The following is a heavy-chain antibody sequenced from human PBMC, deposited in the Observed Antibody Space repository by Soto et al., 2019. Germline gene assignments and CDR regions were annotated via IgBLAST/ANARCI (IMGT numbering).Heavy chain of an antibody. CDR1: GYTFTSYG. V-gene: IGHV1-18*04. D-gene: IGHD6-6*01. CDR2: ISAYNGNT. Sequence: VASVKVSCKASGYTFTSYGISWVRQAPGQGLEWMGWISAYNGNTNYAQKLQGRVTMTTDTSTSTAYMELRSLRSDDTAVYYCARDRAFLEYSSSSPIRNWFDPWGQGTLVTVSS. CDR3: ARDRAFLEYSSSSPIRNWFDP. J-gene: IGHJ5*02.